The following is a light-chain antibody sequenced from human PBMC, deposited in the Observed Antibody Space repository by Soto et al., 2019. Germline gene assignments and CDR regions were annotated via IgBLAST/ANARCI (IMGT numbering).Light chain of an antibody. CDR2: SAS. CDR1: QGISRS. J-gene: IGKJ5*01. Sequence: DIQMTQSPSSVSASVGDRVTITCQASQGISRSLAWYQQKPGKAPKLLIYSASSLQSGVPSRFSGSGFGTEFTLTISSLQPDDSATYYCQQCNRYPITFGQGTRLEIK. V-gene: IGKV1D-16*01. CDR3: QQCNRYPIT.